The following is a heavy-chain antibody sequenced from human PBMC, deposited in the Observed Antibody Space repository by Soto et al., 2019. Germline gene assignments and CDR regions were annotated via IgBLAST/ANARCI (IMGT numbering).Heavy chain of an antibody. D-gene: IGHD2-15*01. CDR2: ITGSGATT. V-gene: IGHV3-23*01. Sequence: EVHLLESGGALVQPGGSLRLSCAASGFTFSNYVMNWVRQAPGKGLEWVSSITGSGATTYYADSVKGRFTISRDNSNNTLYLQMNSLRTEDTAVYYCATGRAASTQFDDWGQGTLVTVSS. J-gene: IGHJ4*02. CDR3: ATGRAASTQFDD. CDR1: GFTFSNYV.